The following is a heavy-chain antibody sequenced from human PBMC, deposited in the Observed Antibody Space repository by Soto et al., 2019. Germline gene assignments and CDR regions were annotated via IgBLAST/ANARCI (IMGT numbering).Heavy chain of an antibody. CDR2: VNPSLGRA. D-gene: IGHD6-13*01. CDR3: ARAPYSSTSFYFDY. CDR1: GYTLTTKH. V-gene: IGHV1-46*01. J-gene: IGHJ4*02. Sequence: QVQVVQSGTEVKQPGASVKVSCKASGYTLTTKHMHWVRQAPGQGLEWMGVVNPSLGRANYAQKFQDRVAMAWDTSTRTFYMELSSLRSDDTAVYYCARAPYSSTSFYFDYWGQGTLVTVSS.